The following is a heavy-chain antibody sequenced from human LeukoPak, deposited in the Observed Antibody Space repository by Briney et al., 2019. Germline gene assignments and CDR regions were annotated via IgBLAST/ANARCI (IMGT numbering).Heavy chain of an antibody. CDR2: INPNSGGT. J-gene: IGHJ4*02. Sequence: ASVKVSCKASGYTFTGYYMHWVRQAPGQGLEWMGWINPNSGGTNYAQKFQGRVTMTRDTSISTAYMELSRLRSDDTAVYYCARGIPYYYGSGSYWEYYFDYWGQGTLVTVSS. V-gene: IGHV1-2*02. CDR3: ARGIPYYYGSGSYWEYYFDY. CDR1: GYTFTGYY. D-gene: IGHD3-10*01.